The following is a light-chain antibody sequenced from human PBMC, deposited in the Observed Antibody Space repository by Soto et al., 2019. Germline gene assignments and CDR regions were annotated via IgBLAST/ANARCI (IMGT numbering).Light chain of an antibody. CDR1: QSFRGL. V-gene: IGKV3-11*01. J-gene: IGKJ5*01. CDR2: DAY. Sequence: EIVLTQSPATLSLSPGERATLSCRASQSFRGLLAWYQQKPGQAPRLLIYDAYNRATGIPPRFSGSGSWTDITLTISSLEPEDSAVYYCQQRHMWPITFGQGTRLEIK. CDR3: QQRHMWPIT.